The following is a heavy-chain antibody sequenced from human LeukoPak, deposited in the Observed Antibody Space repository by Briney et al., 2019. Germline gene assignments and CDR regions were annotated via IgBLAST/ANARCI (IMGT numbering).Heavy chain of an antibody. CDR1: GFTFSSYA. CDR3: AKGANGSGSYYTHYYYYYGMDV. CDR2: ISGSGGST. D-gene: IGHD3-10*01. V-gene: IGHV3-23*01. J-gene: IGHJ6*02. Sequence: GGSLRLSCAASGFTFSSYAMSWVRQAPGKGLEWVSAISGSGGSTYYADSVKGRFTISRDNSKNTLYLQMNSLRAEDTAVYCCAKGANGSGSYYTHYYYYYGMDVWGQGTTVTVSS.